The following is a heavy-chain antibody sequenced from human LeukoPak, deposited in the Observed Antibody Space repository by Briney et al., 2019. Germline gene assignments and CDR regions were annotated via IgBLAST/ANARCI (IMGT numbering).Heavy chain of an antibody. CDR2: IIPIFGTA. V-gene: IGHV1-69*13. CDR3: ARVRYYGSGSYYRNYYMDV. CDR1: GGTFSSYA. D-gene: IGHD3-10*01. Sequence: SVKVSCKASGGTFSSYAISWVRQAPGQGLEWMGGIIPIFGTANYAQKFQGRVTITADESTSTAYMELSSLRPEDTAVYYCARVRYYGSGSYYRNYYMDVWGKGTTVTISS. J-gene: IGHJ6*03.